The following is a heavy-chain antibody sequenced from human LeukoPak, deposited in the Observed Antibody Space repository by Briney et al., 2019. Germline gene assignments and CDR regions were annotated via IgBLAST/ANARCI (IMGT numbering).Heavy chain of an antibody. D-gene: IGHD3-22*01. CDR2: IHHDGST. V-gene: IGHV4-34*01. J-gene: IGHJ4*02. CDR1: GGSFSGYY. Sequence: MPSETLSLTCAVHGGSFSGYYWSWIRQPPGKGLELIGEIHHDGSTNYNPSLKGRVTISVDTSKNQFSLKLSSVTAADTAVYYCARGPYYYDSSGYHYWGQGTLVTVSS. CDR3: ARGPYYYDSSGYHY.